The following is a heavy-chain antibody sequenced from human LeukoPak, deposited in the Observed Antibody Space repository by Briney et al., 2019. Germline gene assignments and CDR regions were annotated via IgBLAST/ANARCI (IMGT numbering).Heavy chain of an antibody. D-gene: IGHD1-26*01. Sequence: ASVKVSCKASGYTFSNYGVSWVRQAPGQGLEWMGWISAYNGHTNYAQNLQGRVTMTTDTSTSTVYVELRSLRSDDTAVYYCARASTPITEWELTDYFDYWGQGTLVTVSS. CDR2: ISAYNGHT. J-gene: IGHJ4*02. CDR1: GYTFSNYG. CDR3: ARASTPITEWELTDYFDY. V-gene: IGHV1-18*01.